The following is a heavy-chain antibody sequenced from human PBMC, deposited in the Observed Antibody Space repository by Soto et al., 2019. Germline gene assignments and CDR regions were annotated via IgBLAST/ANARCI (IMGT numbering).Heavy chain of an antibody. J-gene: IGHJ4*02. Sequence: EVQLVESGGGLIQPGGSLRLSCAASGFTVSSNYMSWVRQAPGKGLEWVSVIYSGGSTYYADSVKGRFTISRDNSKNTLYLQMNSRRAEDTAVYYCARARFGELHLHYWGQGTLVTVSS. CDR2: IYSGGST. CDR1: GFTVSSNY. D-gene: IGHD3-10*01. V-gene: IGHV3-53*01. CDR3: ARARFGELHLHY.